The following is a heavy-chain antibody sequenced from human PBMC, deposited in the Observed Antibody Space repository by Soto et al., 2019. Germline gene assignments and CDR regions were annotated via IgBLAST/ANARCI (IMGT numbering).Heavy chain of an antibody. CDR3: TTPLHYDFWSGLVDY. D-gene: IGHD3-3*01. V-gene: IGHV3-15*01. J-gene: IGHJ4*02. CDR1: GFTFSNAW. CDR2: IKSKTDGGTT. Sequence: GGSLRLSCAASGFTFSNAWMSWVRQAPGKGLEWVGRIKSKTDGGTTDYAATVKGRFTISRDDSKNTLYLQMNSLKTEDTAVYYCTTPLHYDFWSGLVDYWGQGTLVTVSS.